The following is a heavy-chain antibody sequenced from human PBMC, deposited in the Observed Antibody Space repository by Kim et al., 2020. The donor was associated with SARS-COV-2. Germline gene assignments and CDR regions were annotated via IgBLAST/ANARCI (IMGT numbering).Heavy chain of an antibody. CDR1: GGSISSSNW. Sequence: LRETLSLTCAVSGGSISSSNWWSWVRQPPGKGLEWIGEIYHSGSTNYNPSLKSRVTISVDKSKNQFSLKLSSVTAADTAVYYCARRRRSAEFDYDMSWGQGTLVTVSS. J-gene: IGHJ4*02. CDR2: IYHSGST. D-gene: IGHD3-9*01. V-gene: IGHV4-4*02. CDR3: ARRRRSAEFDYDMS.